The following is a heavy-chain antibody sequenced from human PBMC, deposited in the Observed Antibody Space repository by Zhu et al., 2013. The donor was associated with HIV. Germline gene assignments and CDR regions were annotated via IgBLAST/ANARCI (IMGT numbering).Heavy chain of an antibody. CDR3: ARGYSLGTWYNILGSGYYHDH. D-gene: IGHD1-20*01. CDR2: INPKSGGT. CDR1: GYTFTSYD. J-gene: IGHJ4*02. V-gene: IGHV1-2*02. Sequence: QVQLVQSGAEVKKPGASVKVSCKASGYTFTSYDINWVRQATGQGLQWMGWINPKSGGTNSAQDFKARVTMTRDMSISTVYMELSRLTSDDTAVYYCARGYSLGTWYNILGSGYYHDHWGQGTLVTVSS.